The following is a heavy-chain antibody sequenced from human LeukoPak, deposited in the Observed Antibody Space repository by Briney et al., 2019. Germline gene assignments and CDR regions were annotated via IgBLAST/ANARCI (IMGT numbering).Heavy chain of an antibody. J-gene: IGHJ6*02. Sequence: GGSLRLSCAASGFTFSSYSMNWVRQAPGKGLEWISYITSSSSTINYADSVEGRFTISRDNAKNSLYLQMNSLRAEDTALYYCAKSATVISLYYYYGMDVWGQGTTVTVSS. V-gene: IGHV3-48*04. D-gene: IGHD4-17*01. CDR2: ITSSSSTI. CDR3: AKSATVISLYYYYGMDV. CDR1: GFTFSSYS.